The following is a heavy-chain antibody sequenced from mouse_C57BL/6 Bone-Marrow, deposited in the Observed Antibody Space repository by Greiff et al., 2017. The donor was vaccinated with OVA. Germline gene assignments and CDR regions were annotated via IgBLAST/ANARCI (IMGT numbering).Heavy chain of an antibody. Sequence: EVKVEESGGGLVQPGGSLKLSCAASGFTFSDYYMYWVRQTPEKRLEWVAYISNGGGSTYYPDTVKGRFTISRDNAKNTLYLQMSRLKSEDTAMYYCARHTLGSSLFAYWGQGTLVTVSA. CDR2: ISNGGGST. V-gene: IGHV5-12*01. J-gene: IGHJ3*01. CDR3: ARHTLGSSLFAY. D-gene: IGHD1-1*01. CDR1: GFTFSDYY.